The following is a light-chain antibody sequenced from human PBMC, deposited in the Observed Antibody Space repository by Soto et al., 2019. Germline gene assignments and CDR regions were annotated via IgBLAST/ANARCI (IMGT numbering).Light chain of an antibody. CDR2: AAS. J-gene: IGKJ5*01. V-gene: IGKV1-39*01. CDR1: RSISSY. Sequence: DIQMTQSPSSLSASVGDRVTITCRASRSISSYLNWYQQKPGKAPKLLIFAASTLQSGVPSRFSGSGSGTDFTLTISRLQPEYFATYYCQQSYNAAITFVQGTRLEIK. CDR3: QQSYNAAIT.